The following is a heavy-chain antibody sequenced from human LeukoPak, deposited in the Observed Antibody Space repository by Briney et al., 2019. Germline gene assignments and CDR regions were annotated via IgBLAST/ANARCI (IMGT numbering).Heavy chain of an antibody. D-gene: IGHD6-6*01. CDR1: GYTFTGYY. CDR2: MNPNSGNT. J-gene: IGHJ6*03. V-gene: IGHV1-8*03. CDR3: ARVGSSSSPRRYYYYYMDV. Sequence: WASVKVSCKASGYTFTGYYMHWVRQAPGQGLEWMGWMNPNSGNTGYAQKFQGRVTITRNTSISTAYMELSSLRSEDTAVYYCARVGSSSSPRRYYYYYMDVWGKGTTVTVSS.